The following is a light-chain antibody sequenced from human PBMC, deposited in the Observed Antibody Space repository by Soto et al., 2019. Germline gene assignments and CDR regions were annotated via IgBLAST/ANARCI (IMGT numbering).Light chain of an antibody. CDR1: KLGDKY. CDR2: QDR. Sequence: SYELTQPPSVSVSPGQTASITCSGDKLGDKYACWYQQKPGQSPVLVIYQDRKRPSGIPERFSGSNSGNTATLTISGTQAMEEADYYCQAWDSSTAVFGTGTKVTVL. V-gene: IGLV3-1*01. CDR3: QAWDSSTAV. J-gene: IGLJ1*01.